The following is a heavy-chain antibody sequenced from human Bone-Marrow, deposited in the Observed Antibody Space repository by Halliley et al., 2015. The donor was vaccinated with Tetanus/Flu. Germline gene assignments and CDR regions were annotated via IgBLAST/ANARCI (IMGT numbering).Heavy chain of an antibody. Sequence: LRLSCVGSGFTFSSYAMSWVRQAPGKGLEWVSGISGTGGSTFYAASVKGRYTISRDNSKVYLQMNSLRAEDTAIYYCARLRRDGFENQYGRFDYWGQGTLVTVSS. CDR1: GFTFSSYA. CDR2: ISGTGGST. D-gene: IGHD4-17*01. CDR3: ARLRRDGFENQYGRFDY. V-gene: IGHV3-23*01. J-gene: IGHJ4*02.